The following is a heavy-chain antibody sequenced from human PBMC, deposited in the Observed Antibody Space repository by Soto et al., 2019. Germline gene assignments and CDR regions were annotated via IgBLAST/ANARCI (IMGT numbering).Heavy chain of an antibody. CDR3: AKGSFGFDY. V-gene: IGHV3-23*01. Sequence: GGSLRLSCAASGFTFSSYAMSWARQVPGEGLQWVSSISKSGDSTYYADSVKGRFTTSRDNSKNTLYLQMNSLRAEDTAIYYCAKGSFGFDYWGQGTLVTVSS. J-gene: IGHJ4*02. CDR2: ISKSGDST. CDR1: GFTFSSYA. D-gene: IGHD3-10*01.